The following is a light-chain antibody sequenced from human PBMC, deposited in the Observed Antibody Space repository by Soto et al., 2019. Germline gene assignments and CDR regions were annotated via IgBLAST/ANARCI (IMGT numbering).Light chain of an antibody. CDR2: DTF. CDR3: QQRARWPMP. J-gene: IGKJ5*01. V-gene: IGKV3-11*01. CDR1: QSVSTF. Sequence: EVVLTQSPATLSMSPGERVTLSCRASQSVSTFVAWYQHKPGQAHRPVIYDTFKRAPGVPDRFSGGGSGTDFSLTISSLEPEDFAVYYCQQRARWPMPFGQGTRLELK.